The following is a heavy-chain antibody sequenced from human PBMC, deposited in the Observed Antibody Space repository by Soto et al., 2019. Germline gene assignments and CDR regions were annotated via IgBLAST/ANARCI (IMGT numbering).Heavy chain of an antibody. CDR1: GFSFSTYG. V-gene: IGHV3-33*01. CDR3: GAGRYFSDY. CDR2: ICDDGRNK. D-gene: IGHD1-26*01. Sequence: QVQLVESGGGVVQPGRSLGLSCAASGFSFSTYGMHWVRQAPGKGLEWVALICDDGRNKFYPNSVKGRFIISRDNSKNTVDLQMNNLRAEDTAVYYCGAGRYFSDYWGQGALVTVSS. J-gene: IGHJ4*02.